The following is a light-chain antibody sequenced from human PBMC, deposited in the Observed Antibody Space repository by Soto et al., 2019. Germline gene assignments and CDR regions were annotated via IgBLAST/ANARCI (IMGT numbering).Light chain of an antibody. CDR1: SSDVDAYNY. CDR2: EVN. V-gene: IGLV2-14*01. CDR3: SSHTTSSLPGI. J-gene: IGLJ2*01. Sequence: QSALTQPASVSGSPGQSITISCTGTSSDVDAYNYVSWYQQHPGKAPKLMIYEVNNRPSGVSNRFSGSKSANTASLTISGLQAEDEADYYCSSHTTSSLPGIFGGGTKLTVL.